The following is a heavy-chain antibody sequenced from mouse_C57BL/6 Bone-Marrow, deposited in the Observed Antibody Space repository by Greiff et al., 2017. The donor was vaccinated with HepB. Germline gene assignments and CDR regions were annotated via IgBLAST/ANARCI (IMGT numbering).Heavy chain of an antibody. V-gene: IGHV14-3*01. J-gene: IGHJ2*01. Sequence: EVQLQESVAELVRPGASVKLSCTASGFNIKNTYMHWVKQRPEQGLEWIGRIDPANGNTKYAPKFQGKATITADTSSNTAYLQLSSLTSEDAAIYYCARLYGSSYWYFDYWGQGTTLTVSS. D-gene: IGHD1-1*01. CDR1: GFNIKNTY. CDR2: IDPANGNT. CDR3: ARLYGSSYWYFDY.